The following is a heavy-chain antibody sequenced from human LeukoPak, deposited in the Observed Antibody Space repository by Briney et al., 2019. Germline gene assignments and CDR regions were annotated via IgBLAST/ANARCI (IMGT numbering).Heavy chain of an antibody. CDR1: GFTFNNYA. CDR3: ARDKGNHPYNWFDR. CDR2: IWYDGSNK. V-gene: IGHV3-33*01. J-gene: IGHJ5*02. D-gene: IGHD1-14*01. Sequence: GGSLRLSCAASGFTFNNYAMHWVRQAPGKGLEGVTTIWYDGSNKYYGDSVKGRFTISRDNSKSTLYLQMNSLRAEDTAVYYCARDKGNHPYNWFDRWGQGTLVTVSS.